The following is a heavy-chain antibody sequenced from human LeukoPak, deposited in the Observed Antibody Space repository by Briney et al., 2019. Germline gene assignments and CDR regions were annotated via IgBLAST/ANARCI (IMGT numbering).Heavy chain of an antibody. CDR3: AKGSGRGYSYGLDN. D-gene: IGHD5-18*01. CDR2: ISSSGGST. CDR1: GFTFSNYM. V-gene: IGHV3-23*01. J-gene: IGHJ4*02. Sequence: GGSLRLSCAASGFTFSNYMMHWVRQAPGKGLVWVSVISSSGGSTYYADSVKGRFTISRDSSKNTLYLQMNSLRAEDTALYYCAKGSGRGYSYGLDNWGQGTLVTVSS.